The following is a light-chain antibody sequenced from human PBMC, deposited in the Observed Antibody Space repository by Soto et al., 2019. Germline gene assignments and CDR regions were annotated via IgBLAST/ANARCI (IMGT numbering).Light chain of an antibody. CDR1: SSDVGGYDY. CDR2: EVS. J-gene: IGLJ3*02. Sequence: QAVVTQPASVSGSPGQSITISCTGTSSDVGGYDYVSWYQQFPGKAPKPIIYEVSNRPSGVSARFSGSKSGNTASLTISGLQAEDEADYYCSSYTSRSTLVFGGGTKLTVL. CDR3: SSYTSRSTLV. V-gene: IGLV2-14*01.